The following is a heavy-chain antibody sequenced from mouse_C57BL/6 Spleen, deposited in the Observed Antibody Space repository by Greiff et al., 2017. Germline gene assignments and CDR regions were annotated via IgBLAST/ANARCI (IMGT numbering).Heavy chain of an antibody. V-gene: IGHV1-72*01. D-gene: IGHD2-5*01. J-gene: IGHJ3*01. CDR2: IDPNSGGT. CDR3: AREGYSNYEGFFAY. Sequence: QVQLQQSGAELVKPGASVKLSCKASGYTFTSYWMHWVKQRPGRGLEWIGRIDPNSGGTKYNEQFKSKATLTVDKPSRTAYMQLSSLTSEDSAVYYCAREGYSNYEGFFAYWGQGTLVTVSA. CDR1: GYTFTSYW.